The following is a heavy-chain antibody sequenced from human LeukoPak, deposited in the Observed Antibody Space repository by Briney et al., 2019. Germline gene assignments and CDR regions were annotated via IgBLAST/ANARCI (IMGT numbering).Heavy chain of an antibody. V-gene: IGHV3-7*01. CDR3: ARMPRGPDV. CDR2: IRQDGNEI. J-gene: IGHJ6*04. Sequence: GGSLRLSCAASGFSFRNSWMSWVRQAPGKGLEWVANIRQDGNEIYYMDSVKGRFTISRDNAKKSLYLQMNLLRAEDTAVYYCARMPRGPDVWGKGTTVTVSS. CDR1: GFSFRNSW. D-gene: IGHD2-2*01.